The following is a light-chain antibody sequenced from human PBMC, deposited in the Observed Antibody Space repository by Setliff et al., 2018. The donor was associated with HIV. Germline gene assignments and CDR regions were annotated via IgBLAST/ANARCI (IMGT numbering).Light chain of an antibody. CDR2: DVS. CDR3: NSYTSSSTLYV. CDR1: SSDVGGHNY. Sequence: QSVLPQPASVSGSPGQSITISCTGTSSDVGGHNYVSWYQQHPGKAPKLIIYDVSKRPSGVSTRFSGSKSGNTASLTISGLQAEDEADYFCNSYTSSSTLYVFGTGTKVTVL. V-gene: IGLV2-14*03. J-gene: IGLJ1*01.